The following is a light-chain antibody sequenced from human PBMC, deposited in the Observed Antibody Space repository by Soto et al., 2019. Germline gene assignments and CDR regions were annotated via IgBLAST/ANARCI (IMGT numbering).Light chain of an antibody. CDR1: QDISDD. Sequence: AIQMTQSPSSLSSSVGDRVTITCRASQDISDDVGWYQQTPGKAPKLLISGASRLQSGVPSRFSGSGSGAAFTLTHTSLRPEDSATDCCLQNHNTAPTFX. V-gene: IGKV1-6*01. CDR3: LQNHNTAPT. J-gene: IGKJ4*02. CDR2: GAS.